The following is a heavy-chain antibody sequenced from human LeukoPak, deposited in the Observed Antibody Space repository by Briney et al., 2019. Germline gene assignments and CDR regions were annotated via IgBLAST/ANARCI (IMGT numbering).Heavy chain of an antibody. CDR3: ARRSSSSYYFDY. D-gene: IGHD6-13*01. J-gene: IGHJ4*02. CDR2: ISSSGSTI. Sequence: GGSLRLSCAASGFTFSSYAMSWVRQAPGKGLEWVSYISSSGSTIYYADSVKGRFTISRDNAKNSLYLQMNSLRAEDTAVYYCARRSSSSYYFDYWGQGTLVTVSS. CDR1: GFTFSSYA. V-gene: IGHV3-48*04.